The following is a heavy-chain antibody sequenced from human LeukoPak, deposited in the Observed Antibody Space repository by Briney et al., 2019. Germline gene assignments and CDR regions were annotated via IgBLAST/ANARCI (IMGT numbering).Heavy chain of an antibody. CDR2: INSDGSST. V-gene: IGHV3-74*01. Sequence: GGSLRLSCAASGFTFSSYWMHWVRQAPGKGLVWVPRINSDGSSTSYADSVKGRFTISRDNAKNTLYLQMNSLRAEDTAVYYCARDWRYFDWLQSPYYYYGMDVWGQGTTVTVSS. CDR1: GFTFSSYW. D-gene: IGHD3-9*01. CDR3: ARDWRYFDWLQSPYYYYGMDV. J-gene: IGHJ6*02.